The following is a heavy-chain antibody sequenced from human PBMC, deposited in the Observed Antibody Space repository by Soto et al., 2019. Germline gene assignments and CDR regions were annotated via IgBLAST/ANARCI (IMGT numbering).Heavy chain of an antibody. CDR1: GFSFSDYY. D-gene: IGHD6-13*01. J-gene: IGHJ4*02. V-gene: IGHV3-11*01. Sequence: QVQLVESGGGLVKPGGYLRLSCAASGFSFSDYYMSWIRQAPGKGLEWVSYISFSDSSIYYADSVKGRFTISRDNAKNSLYLQMNSLRAEDTAVYYCARDIEPPGLFFDYWGQGTLVTVSS. CDR3: ARDIEPPGLFFDY. CDR2: ISFSDSSI.